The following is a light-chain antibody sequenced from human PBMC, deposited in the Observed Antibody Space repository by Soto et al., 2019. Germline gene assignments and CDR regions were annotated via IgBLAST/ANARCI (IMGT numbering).Light chain of an antibody. J-gene: IGKJ1*01. CDR3: QQYYSFPPT. Sequence: IQMTQSPSSVSPSVGARVTITCRASQSISSYLAWYQQKPGKAPELLIYAASTLQSGVPSRFSGSGSGTDFTLTISCLQSEDFATYYCQQYYSFPPTFGQGTKVDI. CDR2: AAS. V-gene: IGKV1-8*01. CDR1: QSISSY.